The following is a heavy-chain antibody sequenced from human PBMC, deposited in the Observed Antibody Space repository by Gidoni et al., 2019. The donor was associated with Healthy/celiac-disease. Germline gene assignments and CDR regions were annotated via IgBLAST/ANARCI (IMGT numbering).Heavy chain of an antibody. D-gene: IGHD4-17*01. CDR3: ARQEPGTTVTTSYSGYFDY. CDR1: GGSISSSSYY. J-gene: IGHJ4*02. CDR2: IYYSGST. Sequence: QLQLQESGPGLVKPSETLSLTCTVSGGSISSSSYYWGWIRQPPGKGLEWIGSIYYSGSTYYNPSLKSRVTISVDTSKNQFSLKLSSVTAADTAVYYCARQEPGTTVTTSYSGYFDYWGQGTLVTVSS. V-gene: IGHV4-39*01.